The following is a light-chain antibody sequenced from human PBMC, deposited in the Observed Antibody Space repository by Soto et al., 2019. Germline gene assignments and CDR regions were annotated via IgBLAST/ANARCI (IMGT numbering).Light chain of an antibody. V-gene: IGKV1-12*01. Sequence: DIQMTQSPSSVSSSVGDRVTITCRASQGIAGSLAWYQQKQGKAPKLLIFAASLQSGVPSRFSGSGSGTDFTLTISILQPEDFATYYCQQANSFPITFGHGTRLEIK. J-gene: IGKJ5*01. CDR3: QQANSFPIT. CDR2: AA. CDR1: QGIAGS.